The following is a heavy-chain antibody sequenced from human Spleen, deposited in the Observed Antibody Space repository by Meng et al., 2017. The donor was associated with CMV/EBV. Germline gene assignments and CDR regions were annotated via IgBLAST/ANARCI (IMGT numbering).Heavy chain of an antibody. D-gene: IGHD2-2*02. CDR1: GYPFTSYS. Sequence: ASAKVCCKASGYPFTSYSMHWVRQAPGQGLEWMGIINPTGGSTSYAQKFQGRVTMTRDTSTSTVYMELSSLGSEDTAVYYCARDRKYCSSTSCYMDYYYGMDVWGQGTTVTVSS. J-gene: IGHJ6*02. V-gene: IGHV1-46*01. CDR2: INPTGGST. CDR3: ARDRKYCSSTSCYMDYYYGMDV.